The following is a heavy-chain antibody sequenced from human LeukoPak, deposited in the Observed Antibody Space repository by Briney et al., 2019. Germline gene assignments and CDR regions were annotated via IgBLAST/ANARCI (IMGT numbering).Heavy chain of an antibody. V-gene: IGHV4-34*01. CDR1: GGSFSGYY. CDR2: INHSGST. CDR3: ARDEYYYDSSGYSAVFDY. J-gene: IGHJ4*02. D-gene: IGHD3-22*01. Sequence: SETLSLTCAVYGGSFSGYYWSWIRQPPGKGLEWIGEINHSGSTNYNPSLKSRVTISVDTSKNQFSLKLSSVTAADTAVYYCARDEYYYDSSGYSAVFDYWGQGTLVTVSS.